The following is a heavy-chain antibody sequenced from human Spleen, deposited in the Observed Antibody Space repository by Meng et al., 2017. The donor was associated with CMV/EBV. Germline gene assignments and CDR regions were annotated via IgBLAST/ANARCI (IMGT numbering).Heavy chain of an antibody. CDR3: SRDDSDDGGYDY. J-gene: IGHJ4*02. CDR1: GFTFSDYS. D-gene: IGHD2-15*01. Sequence: CAASGFTFSDYSVNWVRQAPGKGLEWVSSISASDLYIYYADSVKGRFTISRDNAKNSLYLQMDSLRADDTAVYYCSRDDSDDGGYDYWGQGTLVTVSS. V-gene: IGHV3-21*01. CDR2: ISASDLYI.